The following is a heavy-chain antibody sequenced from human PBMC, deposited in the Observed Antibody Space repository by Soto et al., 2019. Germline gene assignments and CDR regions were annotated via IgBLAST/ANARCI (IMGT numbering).Heavy chain of an antibody. CDR1: GFTFNTYG. D-gene: IGHD2-15*01. CDR3: ARADCTGAYCYSWPFNYGVDV. J-gene: IGHJ6*02. CDR2: IWNDGSNK. Sequence: QVQLVESGGGVVQPGGSLRLSCTTSGFTFNTYGMHWVRQAPGTGLEWVAIIWNDGSNKYYADSVKGRFTISRDNSRNTLYLQMNSLRAEDTALYYCARADCTGAYCYSWPFNYGVDVWGQGTTVTVSS. V-gene: IGHV3-33*08.